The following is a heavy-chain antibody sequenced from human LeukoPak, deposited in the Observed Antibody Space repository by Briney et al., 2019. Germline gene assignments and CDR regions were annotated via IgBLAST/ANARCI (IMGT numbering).Heavy chain of an antibody. J-gene: IGHJ4*02. D-gene: IGHD5-18*01. CDR3: ARASPNVSTAMVDY. Sequence: SETLSLTCTVSGGSISSYYWSWIRQPPGKGLEWIGYIYHSGSTKYNPSLKSRVTISVDTSKNQFSLKLSSVTAADTAVYYCARASPNVSTAMVDYWGQGTLVTVSS. V-gene: IGHV4-59*01. CDR1: GGSISSYY. CDR2: IYHSGST.